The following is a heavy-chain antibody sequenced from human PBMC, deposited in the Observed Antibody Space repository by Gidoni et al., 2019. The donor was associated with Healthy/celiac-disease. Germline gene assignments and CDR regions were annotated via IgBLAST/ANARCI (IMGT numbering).Heavy chain of an antibody. CDR2: INPNSGGT. Sequence: QVQLVQSGAEVKKPGASVKVSCKASGYTFTGYYMHWVRPAPGQGLEWMGWINPNSGGTNYAQKFQGRVTMTRDTSISTAYMELSRLRSDDTAVYYCAREAQGIAVAEYYFDYWGQGTLVTVSS. D-gene: IGHD6-19*01. CDR1: GYTFTGYY. CDR3: AREAQGIAVAEYYFDY. J-gene: IGHJ4*02. V-gene: IGHV1-2*02.